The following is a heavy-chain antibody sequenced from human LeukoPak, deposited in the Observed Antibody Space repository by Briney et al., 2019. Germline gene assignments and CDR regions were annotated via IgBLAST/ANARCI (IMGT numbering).Heavy chain of an antibody. D-gene: IGHD2-8*01. V-gene: IGHV3-48*03. CDR3: ARDQLYCSDGTCSAHNWFDP. CDR2: ISSSGSTM. J-gene: IGHJ5*02. Sequence: PGGSLRLSCAASGFSFSSYEMNWVRQAPGKGLEWISYISSSGSTMYADSVKGRFTISRDNAKNSLHLQMNSLRAEDTAVYYCARDQLYCSDGTCSAHNWFDPWGQGTLVTVSS. CDR1: GFSFSSYE.